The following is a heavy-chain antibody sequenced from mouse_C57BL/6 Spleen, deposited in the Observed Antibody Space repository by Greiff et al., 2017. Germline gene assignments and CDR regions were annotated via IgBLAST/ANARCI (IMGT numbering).Heavy chain of an antibody. J-gene: IGHJ4*01. CDR2: INPNYGTT. V-gene: IGHV1-39*01. CDR1: GYSFTDYN. Sequence: VKPGASVKISCKASGYSFTDYNTNWVKQSNGKSLEWIGVINPNYGTTSYNQKFKGKATLTVDQSSSTTYMQLNSLTSEDSAVYYCARGADGLYAMDYWGQGTSVTVSS. CDR3: ARGADGLYAMDY. D-gene: IGHD2-3*01.